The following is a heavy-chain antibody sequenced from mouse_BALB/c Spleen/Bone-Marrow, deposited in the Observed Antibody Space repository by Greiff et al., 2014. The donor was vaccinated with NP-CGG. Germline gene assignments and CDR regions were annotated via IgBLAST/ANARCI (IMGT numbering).Heavy chain of an antibody. D-gene: IGHD1-2*01. J-gene: IGHJ1*01. CDR3: ARGDYGYHWYFDV. CDR2: IYPGDGDT. V-gene: IGHV1-87*01. CDR1: GYSFTTHW. Sequence: QVQLKDSGAELARPGASVKLSCKASGYSFTTHWMQWVKQRPGQGLEWIGAIYPGDGDTRYTQKFKGKATLTADKSSSTAYIQLSDLASEDSAVYYCARGDYGYHWYFDVWGAGTTVTVSS.